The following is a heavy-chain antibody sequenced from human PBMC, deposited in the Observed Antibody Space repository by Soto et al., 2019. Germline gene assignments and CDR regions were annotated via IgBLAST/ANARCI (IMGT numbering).Heavy chain of an antibody. CDR2: IYYNGRS. CDR1: GGSLSTHY. CDR3: VRCVGSLLPFYEY. J-gene: IGHJ4*01. Sequence: TETLSLTCSFSGGSLSTHYWHRIRQSPGRGLEWIGYIYYNGRSNYNPSLKSRVTMSIDTSKNQFSLTLHSVTAADTAVYFCVRCVGSLLPFYEYWGHGALVIVSS. D-gene: IGHD1-26*01. V-gene: IGHV4-59*11.